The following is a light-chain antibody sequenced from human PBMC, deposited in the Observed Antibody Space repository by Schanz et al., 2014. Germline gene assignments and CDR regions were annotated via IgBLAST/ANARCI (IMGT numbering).Light chain of an antibody. J-gene: IGLJ2*01. V-gene: IGLV1-44*01. Sequence: QSVLTQPPSASGTPGQRVTISCSGSSSNIGSNTVNWYQHLPGTAPKLLIYSNTLRPSGVPDRFSGSKSGTSASLAISGLQAEDEADFYCASYTSTSIVVFGGGTKLTVL. CDR2: SNT. CDR3: ASYTSTSIVV. CDR1: SSNIGSNT.